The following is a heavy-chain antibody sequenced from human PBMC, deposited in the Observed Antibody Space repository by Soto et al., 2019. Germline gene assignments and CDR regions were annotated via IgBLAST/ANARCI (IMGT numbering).Heavy chain of an antibody. CDR3: GRGKTPVVVITYWDY. CDR1: GYTFTSYG. J-gene: IGHJ4*02. V-gene: IGHV1-18*01. Sequence: ASVKVSCKASGYTFTSYGISWVRQAPGQGLEWMGGISAYNGTTNYARKLQGRVTMTTDASTSTAYMELSSLRSDDTAVYYCGRGKTPVVVITYWDYWGQGTLVTVSS. CDR2: ISAYNGTT. D-gene: IGHD3-22*01.